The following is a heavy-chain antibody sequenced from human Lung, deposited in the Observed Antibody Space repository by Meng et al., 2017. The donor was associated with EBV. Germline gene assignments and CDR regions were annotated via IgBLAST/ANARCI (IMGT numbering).Heavy chain of an antibody. V-gene: IGHV2-5*02. CDR3: ARAAARPSDWFDP. CDR2: IYGDDEK. D-gene: IGHD6-6*01. Sequence: QITFKESCPTLVKPTQTLTLTCTFSGFSLSTSGVGVGWIRQPPGKALECLAIIYGDDEKRYSPSLESRLTVTKDTSKNQVVLTMTNMVPVDTATYYCARAAARPSDWFDPWGQGTLVTVSS. CDR1: GFSLSTSGVG. J-gene: IGHJ5*02.